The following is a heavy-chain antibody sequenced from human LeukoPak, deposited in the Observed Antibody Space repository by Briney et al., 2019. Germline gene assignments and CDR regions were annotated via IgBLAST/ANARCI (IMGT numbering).Heavy chain of an antibody. J-gene: IGHJ4*02. V-gene: IGHV4-31*03. D-gene: IGHD3-22*01. CDR2: IYYSGST. CDR1: GGSLSSGGYY. Sequence: SQTLSLTCTVSGGSLSSGGYYWSWLRQHPGTGLEWIGYIYYSGSTYYNPSLKSRVTISVDTSKNQFSLKLSSVTAADTAIYYCATYYDRSGYKLDYWGQGTLVTVSS. CDR3: ATYYDRSGYKLDY.